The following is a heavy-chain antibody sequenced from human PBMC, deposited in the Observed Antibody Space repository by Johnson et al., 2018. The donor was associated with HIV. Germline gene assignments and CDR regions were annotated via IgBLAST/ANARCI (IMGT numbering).Heavy chain of an antibody. CDR3: ARSGLFVLVVYAPDVFDI. D-gene: IGHD2-8*02. CDR2: ISYDGTNK. J-gene: IGHJ3*02. V-gene: IGHV3-30*03. CDR1: GFPFSNYG. Sequence: QVQLVESGGGVVQPGRSLRLSCAASGFPFSNYGMHWVRQAPGKGLEWVAVISYDGTNKYYADSVKGRFPISRDNSKNTLFLKMNSLRAEDTAVYYCARSGLFVLVVYAPDVFDIWGQGTMVTVSS.